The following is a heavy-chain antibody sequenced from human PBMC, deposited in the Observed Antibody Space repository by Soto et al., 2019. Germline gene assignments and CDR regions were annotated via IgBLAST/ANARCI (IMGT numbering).Heavy chain of an antibody. CDR3: ARTVTGSSGWPFDY. J-gene: IGHJ4*02. D-gene: IGHD6-19*01. CDR2: IYPGDSDI. Sequence: LGESLKISCKGSGYSFTSHWIGWARQMPGKGLEWMGIIYPGDSDIRYSPSFQGQVTITADKSISTAYLQWSSLKASDTAMYYCARTVTGSSGWPFDYWGQGTLVTVSS. CDR1: GYSFTSHW. V-gene: IGHV5-51*01.